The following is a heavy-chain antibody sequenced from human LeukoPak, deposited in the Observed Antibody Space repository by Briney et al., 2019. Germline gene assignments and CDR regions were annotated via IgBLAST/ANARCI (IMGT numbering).Heavy chain of an antibody. V-gene: IGHV1-8*01. D-gene: IGHD6-19*01. Sequence: ASVKVSCKASGYTFTSYHINWVRQATGQGLEWMGWMNPNSGNTGYAQKFQGRVTMTRNTSISTAYMELSSLRSEDTAVYYCASPSSSGWYYFDYWGQGTLVTVSS. CDR1: GYTFTSYH. CDR3: ASPSSSGWYYFDY. J-gene: IGHJ4*02. CDR2: MNPNSGNT.